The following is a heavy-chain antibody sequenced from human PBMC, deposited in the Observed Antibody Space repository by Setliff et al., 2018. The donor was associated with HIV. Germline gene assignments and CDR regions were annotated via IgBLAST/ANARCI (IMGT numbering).Heavy chain of an antibody. CDR1: GGSISSGSYY. V-gene: IGHV4-61*09. CDR2: IYTSGDT. Sequence: SETLSLTCTVSGGSISSGSYYWSWIRQPAGKGLEWIGQIYTSGDTYYNPSLQSRVIISVDTSDNQISLKLTSVTAADTAVYYCTIPASSLAPNWGRGTQVTVSS. CDR3: TIPASSLAPN. J-gene: IGHJ4*02.